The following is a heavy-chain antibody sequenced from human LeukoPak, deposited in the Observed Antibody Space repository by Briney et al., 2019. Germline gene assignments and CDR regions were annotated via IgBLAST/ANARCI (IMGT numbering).Heavy chain of an antibody. V-gene: IGHV3-23*01. J-gene: IGHJ4*02. CDR1: GFTFSSYA. CDR3: AKGRGTTVTSAANY. Sequence: GGSLRLSCAASGFTFSSYAMSWVRQAPGKGLEWVSSISGSNDNTYYADSVKDRFTISRDNSKNTLSLQMNSLRAEDTAVYYCAKGRGTTVTSAANYWGQGNLVSVSS. D-gene: IGHD4-17*01. CDR2: ISGSNDNT.